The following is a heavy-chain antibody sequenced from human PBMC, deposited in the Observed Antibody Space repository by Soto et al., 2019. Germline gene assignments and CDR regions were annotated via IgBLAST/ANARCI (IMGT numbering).Heavy chain of an antibody. CDR2: ISATGGST. CDR3: AKDRLAGNFDY. V-gene: IGHV3-23*01. CDR1: GFTFNNYA. J-gene: IGHJ4*02. Sequence: WGSLRLSCAASGFTFNNYAMNWVRQAPGKGLEWVATISATGGSTYYADSVKGRFTISRDNSKNTLYLQMNGLRVEDTAVYYCAKDRLAGNFDYWGQGTQVTVSS.